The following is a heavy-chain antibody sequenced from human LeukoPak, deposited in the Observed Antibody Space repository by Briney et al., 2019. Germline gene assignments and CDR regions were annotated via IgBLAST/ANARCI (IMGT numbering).Heavy chain of an antibody. CDR3: ARASPPTELWGY. CDR2: IYYSGST. CDR1: GGSISSSSYY. V-gene: IGHV4-39*07. D-gene: IGHD1-1*01. J-gene: IGHJ4*02. Sequence: SETLSLTCTVSGGSISSSSYYWGWIRQPPGKGLEWIGSIYYSGSTYYNPSLKSRVTISVDTSKNQFSLKLSSVTAADTAVYYCARASPPTELWGYWGQGTLVTVSS.